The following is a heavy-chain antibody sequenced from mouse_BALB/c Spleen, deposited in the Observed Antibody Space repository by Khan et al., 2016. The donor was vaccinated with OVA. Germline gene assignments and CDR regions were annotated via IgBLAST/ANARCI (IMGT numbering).Heavy chain of an antibody. Sequence: VQLKQSGAELVRPGALVNLSCKASGFNIKDYYMHWVKQRPEQGLEWIGWIDPEYGNTIYDPKFQCKASITSDPSSNTAYLQLSSLTSEDAAVYYCAREGYSPWFAYWGQGTLVTVSA. CDR1: GFNIKDYY. CDR3: AREGYSPWFAY. D-gene: IGHD2-3*01. J-gene: IGHJ3*01. V-gene: IGHV14-1*02. CDR2: IDPEYGNT.